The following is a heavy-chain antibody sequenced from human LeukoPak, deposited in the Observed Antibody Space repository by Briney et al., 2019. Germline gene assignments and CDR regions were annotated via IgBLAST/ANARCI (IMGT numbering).Heavy chain of an antibody. D-gene: IGHD3-16*01. Sequence: GGSLRLSCAASGFTFSSYAMSWVRQAPGKGLEWVSAISGSGGSTYYADSVKGRFTISRDNSKNTLYLQMNSLRAEDTAVYYCAKEVARVMITFGGVYSDYWGQGTLVTVSS. V-gene: IGHV3-23*01. CDR1: GFTFSSYA. J-gene: IGHJ4*02. CDR2: ISGSGGST. CDR3: AKEVARVMITFGGVYSDY.